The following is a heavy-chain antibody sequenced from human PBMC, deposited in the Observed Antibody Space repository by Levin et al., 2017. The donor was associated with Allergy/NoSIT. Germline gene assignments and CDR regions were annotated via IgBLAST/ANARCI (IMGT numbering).Heavy chain of an antibody. Sequence: GGSLRLSCAASGFTFDNYAIHWVRQAPGKGLEWASSISWNGDFIGYADSVKGRFTMSRDNARNSVYLQMNSLTIEDTAFYYCAKDKSPASYWYFDLWGRGSLVTVSS. D-gene: IGHD2-15*01. CDR3: AKDKSPASYWYFDL. J-gene: IGHJ2*01. CDR2: ISWNGDFI. CDR1: GFTFDNYA. V-gene: IGHV3-9*01.